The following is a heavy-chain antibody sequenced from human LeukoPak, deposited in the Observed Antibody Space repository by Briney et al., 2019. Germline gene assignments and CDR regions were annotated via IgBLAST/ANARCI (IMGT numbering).Heavy chain of an antibody. CDR2: ISYNGSP. CDR3: ARSLIQYGSDSAWPIHFDS. CDR1: VGAINSHY. D-gene: IGHD4-17*01. Sequence: SETLCLTCTVSVGAINSHYWNWIRHPPGKGLEGMGYISYNGSPNYNPSLKSRVYISEDTSNNKFYIKLTSVTAADTALYYCARSLIQYGSDSAWPIHFDSWGQGTLVTVSS. V-gene: IGHV4-59*08. J-gene: IGHJ4*02.